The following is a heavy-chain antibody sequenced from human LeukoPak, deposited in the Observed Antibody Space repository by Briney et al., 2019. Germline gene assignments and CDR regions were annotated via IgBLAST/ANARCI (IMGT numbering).Heavy chain of an antibody. J-gene: IGHJ4*02. CDR1: GGTFSSYA. CDR2: IIPIFGTA. D-gene: IGHD3-10*01. Sequence: ASVKVSCKASGGTFSSYAISWVRQAPGQGLEWMEGIIPIFGTANYAQKFQGRVTITADRSTSTAYMELSSLRSEDTAVYYCARDRRNYYGSGSYYNLDYWGQGTLVTVSS. CDR3: ARDRRNYYGSGSYYNLDY. V-gene: IGHV1-69*06.